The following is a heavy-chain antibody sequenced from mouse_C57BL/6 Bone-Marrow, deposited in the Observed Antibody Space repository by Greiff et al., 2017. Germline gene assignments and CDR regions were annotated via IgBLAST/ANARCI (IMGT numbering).Heavy chain of an antibody. D-gene: IGHD1-2*01. CDR1: GYTFTDYA. J-gene: IGHJ3*01. CDR3: ARSLLRRRGFAY. CDR2: ISTYYGAA. Sequence: QVQLKQSGPELVRPGVSVKISCKGSGYTFTDYAMHWVKQSHAKSLEWIGVISTYYGAASYNPKFKDKATMTVDTSSSTACMVLARLTSEDSAVYYGARSLLRRRGFAYWGQGTLVTVSA. V-gene: IGHV1-67*01.